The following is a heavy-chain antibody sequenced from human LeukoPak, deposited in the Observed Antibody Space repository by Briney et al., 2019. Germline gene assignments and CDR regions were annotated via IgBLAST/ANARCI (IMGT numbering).Heavy chain of an antibody. CDR1: GGSFSGYY. J-gene: IGHJ4*02. Sequence: SETLSLTCAVYGGSFSGYYWSWIRQPPGKGLEWIGEINHSGSTYYNPSLKSRVTISVDTSKNQFSLKLSSVTAADTAVYYCARVSVAVAGPDYFDYWGQGTLVTVSS. D-gene: IGHD6-19*01. V-gene: IGHV4-34*01. CDR3: ARVSVAVAGPDYFDY. CDR2: INHSGST.